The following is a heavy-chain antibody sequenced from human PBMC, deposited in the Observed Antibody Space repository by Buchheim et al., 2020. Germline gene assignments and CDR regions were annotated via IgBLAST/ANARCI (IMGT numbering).Heavy chain of an antibody. V-gene: IGHV4-30-4*01. Sequence: QVQLQESGPGLVKPSQTLSLTCTVSGGSISSGDYYWSWIRQPPGKGLEWIGEIYHSGSTNYNPSLKSRVTISVDKSKNQFSLKLSSVTAADTAVYYCARGPSRIYYDFWSGYFPAEYFQHWGQGTL. D-gene: IGHD3-3*01. J-gene: IGHJ1*01. CDR1: GGSISSGDYY. CDR3: ARGPSRIYYDFWSGYFPAEYFQH. CDR2: IYHSGST.